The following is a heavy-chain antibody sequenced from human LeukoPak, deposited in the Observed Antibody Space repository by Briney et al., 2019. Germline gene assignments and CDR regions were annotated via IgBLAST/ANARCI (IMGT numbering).Heavy chain of an antibody. J-gene: IGHJ6*03. CDR3: ARDGGYSYGSTYYYYYMDV. CDR2: ISYDGSNK. Sequence: GGSLRLSCAASGFTFSSYAMHWVRQAPGKGLEWVAVISYDGSNKYYADSVKGRFTISRDNSKNTLYLQMNSLRAGDTAVYYCARDGGYSYGSTYYYYYMDVWGKGTTVTVSS. V-gene: IGHV3-30*01. CDR1: GFTFSSYA. D-gene: IGHD5-18*01.